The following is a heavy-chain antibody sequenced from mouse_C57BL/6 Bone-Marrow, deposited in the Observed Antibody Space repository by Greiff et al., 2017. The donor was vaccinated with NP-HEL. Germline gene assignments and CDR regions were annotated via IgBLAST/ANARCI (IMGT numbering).Heavy chain of an antibody. CDR3: TREGLYYDYDALYAVDY. Sequence: DVKLVESGEGLVKPGGSLKLSCAASGFTFSSYAMSWVRQTPEKRLEWVAYISSGGDYIYYADTVKGRFTISRDNARNTLYLQMSSLKSEDTAMYYCTREGLYYDYDALYAVDYWGQGTSVTVSA. CDR2: ISSGGDYI. CDR1: GFTFSSYA. D-gene: IGHD2-4*01. V-gene: IGHV5-9-1*02. J-gene: IGHJ4*01.